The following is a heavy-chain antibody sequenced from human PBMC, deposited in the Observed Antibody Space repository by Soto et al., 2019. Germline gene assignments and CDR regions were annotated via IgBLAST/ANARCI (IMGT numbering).Heavy chain of an antibody. Sequence: EENLVESGGALVQPGGSLRLSCAVSGFTFSNSAMHWVRQPPGGGLEYVSSITRDGGETQYADSVRARFTISRDNSNTTWYLDTASLRPDDLAVYYFASGSEGWFGDFWRWGQGTLVTVSS. J-gene: IGHJ1*01. CDR3: ASGSEGWFGDFWR. V-gene: IGHV3-64*07. CDR2: ITRDGGET. D-gene: IGHD3-10*01. CDR1: GFTFSNSA.